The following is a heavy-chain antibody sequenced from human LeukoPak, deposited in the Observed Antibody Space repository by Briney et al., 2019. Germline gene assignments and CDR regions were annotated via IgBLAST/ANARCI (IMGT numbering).Heavy chain of an antibody. CDR2: ISAYNGNT. D-gene: IGHD3-3*01. V-gene: IGHV1-18*01. CDR1: GYTFTSYG. J-gene: IGHJ4*02. Sequence: GPVKVSCKASGYTFTSYGISWVRQAPGQGLEWMGWISAYNGNTNYAQKLQGRVTMTTDTSTSTAYMELRSLRSDDTAVYYCAREQITIFGVEFDYWGQGTLVTASS. CDR3: AREQITIFGVEFDY.